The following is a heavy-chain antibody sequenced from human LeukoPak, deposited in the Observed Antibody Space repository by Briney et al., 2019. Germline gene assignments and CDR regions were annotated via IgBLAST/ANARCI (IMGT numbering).Heavy chain of an antibody. CDR1: GYTFTCYY. CDR3: ARVGVVPAAPFDY. Sequence: GASVKAPCKASGYTFTCYYMHWVRQAPGQGLEWMGIINPSGGSTSYAQKFQGRVTMTRDTSTSTVYMELSSLRSEDTAVYYCARVGVVPAAPFDYWGQGTLVTVSS. D-gene: IGHD2-2*01. V-gene: IGHV1-46*01. CDR2: INPSGGST. J-gene: IGHJ4*02.